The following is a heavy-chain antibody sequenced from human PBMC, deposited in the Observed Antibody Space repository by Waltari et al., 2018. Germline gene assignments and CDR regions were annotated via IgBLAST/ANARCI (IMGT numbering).Heavy chain of an antibody. Sequence: QVQLQESGPGLVKPSETLSLTCTVSGGSISSYYWSWIRQPPGRGLEWIGYIYYSGSTKDSPSLKSRVTISVDTSKNEFSLKLNSVTAADTAVYFCARGGTGNYYDSSGYFTSWGQGTQVTVSS. CDR3: ARGGTGNYYDSSGYFTS. CDR1: GGSISSYY. J-gene: IGHJ5*02. D-gene: IGHD3-22*01. V-gene: IGHV4-59*12. CDR2: IYYSGST.